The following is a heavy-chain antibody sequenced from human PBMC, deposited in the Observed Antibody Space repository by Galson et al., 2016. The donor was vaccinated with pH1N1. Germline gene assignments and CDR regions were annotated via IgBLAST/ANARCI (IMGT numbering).Heavy chain of an antibody. CDR3: ARTIAVAGSFSFDF. J-gene: IGHJ4*02. Sequence: TLSLTCTVSGGSLNSDDYYWSWIRQPPGKGLEWIGYIFYSWSTYYNPSLKSRITISVDTSRNQFSLRLTSVTAADPAVYYCARTIAVAGSFSFDFWGQGILVTVSS. CDR2: IFYSWST. V-gene: IGHV4-30-4*08. D-gene: IGHD6-19*01. CDR1: GGSLNSDDYY.